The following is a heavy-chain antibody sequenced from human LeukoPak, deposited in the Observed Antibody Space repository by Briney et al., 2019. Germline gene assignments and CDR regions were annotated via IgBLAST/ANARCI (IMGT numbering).Heavy chain of an antibody. J-gene: IGHJ3*02. V-gene: IGHV4-34*01. CDR1: GGSFSGDY. CDR2: INHSGST. Sequence: NTSETLSLTCAVYGGSFSGDYWSWIRQPPGKGLEWIGEINHSGSTNYNPSLKSRVTISVDTSKNQFSLKLSSVTAADTAVYYCARAGADDAFDIWGQGTMVTVSS. D-gene: IGHD3-10*01. CDR3: ARAGADDAFDI.